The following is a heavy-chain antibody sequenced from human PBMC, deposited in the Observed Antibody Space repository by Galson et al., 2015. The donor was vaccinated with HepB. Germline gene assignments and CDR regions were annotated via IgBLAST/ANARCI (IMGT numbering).Heavy chain of an antibody. Sequence: LSLACTVFGGSLNNYFWSWIRQSPGKGLEWIGEINHRGNTNYNPSVKSRVTMSVDTFKNEFSLKVTSLTAADTAVYYCARAYYGSGSYYHWFDPWGQGTLVTVSS. CDR3: ARAYYGSGSYYHWFDP. D-gene: IGHD3-10*01. V-gene: IGHV4-34*01. CDR2: INHRGNT. CDR1: GGSLNNYF. J-gene: IGHJ5*02.